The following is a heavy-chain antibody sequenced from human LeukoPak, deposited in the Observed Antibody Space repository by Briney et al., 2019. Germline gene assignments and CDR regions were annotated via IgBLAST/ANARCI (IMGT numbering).Heavy chain of an antibody. CDR1: GLTLDYHA. V-gene: IGHV3-9*01. CDR3: GKDITPGGMDV. J-gene: IGHJ6*02. D-gene: IGHD2-15*01. CDR2: FSLDTDRI. Sequence: PGGSLRLSCVASGLTLDYHAMHWVRHAPGKGLEWVAGFSLDTDRIDYADSVKGRFTVSRDNAKNSLYLQMNSLRPEDTAVYYCGKDITPGGMDVWGQGTTVTVSS.